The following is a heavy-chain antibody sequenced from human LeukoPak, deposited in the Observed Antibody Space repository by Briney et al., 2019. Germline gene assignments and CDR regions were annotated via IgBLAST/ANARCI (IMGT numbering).Heavy chain of an antibody. CDR1: GFRCGGDA. J-gene: IGHJ4*02. Sequence: GGFLRMSCASAGFRCGGDARSLVGQAPGLGLVWVSHINTDGRTTTYADSVKGRFTVSRDNAKNTLYLEINRLRAEDTAVYYCARDNAYMFDYWGQGTQVTVSS. D-gene: IGHD2-2*01. CDR3: ARDNAYMFDY. V-gene: IGHV3-74*01. CDR2: INTDGRTT.